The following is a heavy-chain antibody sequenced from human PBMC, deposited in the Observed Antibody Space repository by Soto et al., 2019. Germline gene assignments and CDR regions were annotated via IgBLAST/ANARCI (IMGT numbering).Heavy chain of an antibody. V-gene: IGHV1-3*01. Sequence: GASVKVSCKASGYTFTSYAMHWVRQAPGQRLEWMGWINAGNGNTKYSQKFQGRVTITRDTSASTAYMELSSLRSEDTAVYYCARSRTFGGVIVSFDYWGQGTPVTVSS. D-gene: IGHD3-16*02. CDR2: INAGNGNT. J-gene: IGHJ4*02. CDR1: GYTFTSYA. CDR3: ARSRTFGGVIVSFDY.